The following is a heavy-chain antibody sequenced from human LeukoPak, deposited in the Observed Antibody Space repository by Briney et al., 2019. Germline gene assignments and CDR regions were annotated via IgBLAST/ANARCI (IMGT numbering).Heavy chain of an antibody. CDR3: ARTDSGSAIDY. J-gene: IGHJ4*02. D-gene: IGHD1-26*01. Sequence: SETLSLTCTVSVGSISSYYWSWLRQPPGKRLEWIGYIYYSGSTNYNPSLKSRVTISVNSSKNQFSLKLSSVTAADTAVYYCARTDSGSAIDYWGQGTLVTVSS. V-gene: IGHV4-59*01. CDR2: IYYSGST. CDR1: VGSISSYY.